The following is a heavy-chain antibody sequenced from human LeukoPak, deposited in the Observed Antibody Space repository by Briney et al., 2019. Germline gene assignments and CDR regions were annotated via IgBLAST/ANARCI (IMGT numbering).Heavy chain of an antibody. V-gene: IGHV3-21*01. CDR3: ARSEGRPFDI. CDR2: ISGSSYSI. Sequence: GVSLRLSCAASGFTFSSYSMHWVRQAPGQGLEWVSSISGSSYSIYYADSVKGRFTISRDNAKNSPYLQMNSLTAEDTAVYYCARSEGRPFDIWGQGTMVTVSS. CDR1: GFTFSSYS. D-gene: IGHD6-6*01. J-gene: IGHJ3*02.